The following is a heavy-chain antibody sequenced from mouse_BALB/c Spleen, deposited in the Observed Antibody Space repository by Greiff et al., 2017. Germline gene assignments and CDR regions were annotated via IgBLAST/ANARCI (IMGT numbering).Heavy chain of an antibody. CDR3: ARFGTTTGAMDY. V-gene: IGHV5-17*02. Sequence: EVKLQESGGGLVQPGGSRKLSCAASGFTFSSFGMHWVRQAPEKGLEWVAYISSGSSTIYYADTVKGRFTISRDNPKNTLFLQMTSLRSEDTAMYYCARFGTTTGAMDYWGQGTSVTVSS. D-gene: IGHD5-5*01. CDR2: ISSGSSTI. J-gene: IGHJ4*01. CDR1: GFTFSSFG.